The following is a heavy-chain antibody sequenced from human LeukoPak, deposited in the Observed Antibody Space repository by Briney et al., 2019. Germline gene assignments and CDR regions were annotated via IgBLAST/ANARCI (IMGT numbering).Heavy chain of an antibody. J-gene: IGHJ3*02. D-gene: IGHD3-3*01. V-gene: IGHV1-69*05. CDR1: GYTFTSYG. Sequence: SVKVSCKASGYTFTSYGISWVRQAPGQGLEWMGGTIPIFGTANYAQKFQGRVTITTDESTSTAYMELSSLRSEDTAVYYCARPYSWGGYYHDGFDIWGQGTMVTVSS. CDR3: ARPYSWGGYYHDGFDI. CDR2: TIPIFGTA.